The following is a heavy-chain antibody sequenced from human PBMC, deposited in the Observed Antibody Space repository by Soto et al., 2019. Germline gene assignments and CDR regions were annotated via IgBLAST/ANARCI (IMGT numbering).Heavy chain of an antibody. J-gene: IGHJ5*02. CDR1: GGSFSGYY. D-gene: IGHD2-2*02. V-gene: IGHV4-34*01. CDR3: ARGSRVGGYCSSTSCYIVGFDP. CDR2: VNHSGST. Sequence: SETLSLTCAVYGGSFSGYYWSWIRQPPGKGLEWIGEVNHSGSTNYNPSLKSRVTISVDTSKNQFSLKLSSVTAADTAVYYCARGSRVGGYCSSTSCYIVGFDPWGQGTLVTVS.